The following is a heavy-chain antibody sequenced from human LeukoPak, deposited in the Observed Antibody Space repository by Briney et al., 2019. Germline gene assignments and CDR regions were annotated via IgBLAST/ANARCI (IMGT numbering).Heavy chain of an antibody. Sequence: ASVKVSCKASGYTFTSYYMHWVRQAPAQGLEWMGIINPSAGSTSYAQKFQGRVTMTRDTSTTTVYMDLSSLRSEDTAVYYCARGDYYDSSGYSHTDYWGQGTLVTVSS. CDR1: GYTFTSYY. J-gene: IGHJ4*02. CDR3: ARGDYYDSSGYSHTDY. D-gene: IGHD3-22*01. V-gene: IGHV1-46*01. CDR2: INPSAGST.